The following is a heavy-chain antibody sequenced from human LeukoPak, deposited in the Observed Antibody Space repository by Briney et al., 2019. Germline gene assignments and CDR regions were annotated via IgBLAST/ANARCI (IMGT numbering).Heavy chain of an antibody. CDR3: ARGVIYCSGGSCYPYYFDY. CDR1: GFTVSSNY. V-gene: IGHV3-66*01. J-gene: IGHJ4*02. CDR2: IYSGGST. D-gene: IGHD2-15*01. Sequence: GGSLRLSCAASGFTVSSNYMSWVRQAPGKGLEWVSVIYSGGSTYYADSVKARFTISRDNSKNTLYLQMNSLRAEDTAVYYCARGVIYCSGGSCYPYYFDYWGQGTLVTVSS.